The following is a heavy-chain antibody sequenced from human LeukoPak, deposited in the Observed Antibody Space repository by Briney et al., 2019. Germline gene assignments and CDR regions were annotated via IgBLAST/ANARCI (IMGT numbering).Heavy chain of an antibody. D-gene: IGHD3-10*01. CDR1: GGSISSGSYY. CDR3: AREGGFGELPTPFDY. J-gene: IGHJ4*02. CDR2: IYTSGST. Sequence: SQTLSLTCTVSGGSISSGSYYWSWIRQPAGKGLEWIGRIYTSGSTNYNPSLKSRVTISVDTSKNQFSLKLSSATAADTAVYYCAREGGFGELPTPFDYWGQGTLVTVSS. V-gene: IGHV4-61*02.